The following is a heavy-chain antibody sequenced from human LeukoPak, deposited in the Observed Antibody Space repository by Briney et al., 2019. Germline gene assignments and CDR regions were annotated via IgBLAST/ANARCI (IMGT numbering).Heavy chain of an antibody. J-gene: IGHJ4*02. CDR2: VNHSGRT. CDR1: GGSFSDYW. Sequence: PSETLSLTCAVYGGSFSDYWWTWIRQSPGKGLEWIGEVNHSGRTNYNPSLKSRVTISVDKSKNQFSLKLSSVTAADTAVYYCARNQKEVPDYWGQGTLVTVSS. D-gene: IGHD1-14*01. CDR3: ARNQKEVPDY. V-gene: IGHV4-34*01.